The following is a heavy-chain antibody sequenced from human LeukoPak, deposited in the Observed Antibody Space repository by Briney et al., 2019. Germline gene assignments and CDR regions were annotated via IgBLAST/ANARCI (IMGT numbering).Heavy chain of an antibody. J-gene: IGHJ4*02. Sequence: ASVKVSCKASGYTFTSYGISWVRQAPGQGLEWMGWISAYNGNTNYAQKPQGRVTMTTDTSTSTAYMELRSLRSDDTAVYYCARDLPYYDFWSGYYTGYFDYWGQGTLVTVSS. V-gene: IGHV1-18*01. CDR1: GYTFTSYG. CDR2: ISAYNGNT. D-gene: IGHD3-3*01. CDR3: ARDLPYYDFWSGYYTGYFDY.